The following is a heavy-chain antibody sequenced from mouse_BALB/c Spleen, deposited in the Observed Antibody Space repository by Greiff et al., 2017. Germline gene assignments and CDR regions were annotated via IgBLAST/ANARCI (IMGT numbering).Heavy chain of an antibody. J-gene: IGHJ1*01. V-gene: IGHV7-1*02. D-gene: IGHD2-4*01. CDR3: ARDASYDYYWYFDV. CDR1: GFTFSDFY. CDR2: SRNKANDYTT. Sequence: EVKVVESGGGLVQPGGSLRLSCATSGFTFSDFYMEWVRQPPGKRLEWIAASRNKANDYTTEYSASVKGRFIVSRDTSQSILYLQMNALRAEDTAIYYCARDASYDYYWYFDVWGAGTTVTVSS.